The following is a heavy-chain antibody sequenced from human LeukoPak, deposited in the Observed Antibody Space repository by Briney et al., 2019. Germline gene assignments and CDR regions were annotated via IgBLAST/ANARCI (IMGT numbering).Heavy chain of an antibody. Sequence: GASVKVSCKTSGYTFPNYGINWVRQAPGQGLEWMGWISAHNGNTNYAQKIQGRVTMTRDTSISTAYMELSRLRSDDTAVYYCARPSTVTTWEYWFDPWGQGTLVTVSS. CDR3: ARPSTVTTWEYWFDP. D-gene: IGHD4-17*01. CDR2: ISAHNGNT. J-gene: IGHJ5*02. CDR1: GYTFPNYG. V-gene: IGHV1-18*01.